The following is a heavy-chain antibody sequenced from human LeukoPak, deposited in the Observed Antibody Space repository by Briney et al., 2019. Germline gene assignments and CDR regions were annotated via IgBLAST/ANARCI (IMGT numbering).Heavy chain of an antibody. CDR2: IYTGTST. CDR3: AGDPNNYAWFFH. D-gene: IGHD4-11*01. Sequence: QPGGSLRLSCEVSGFSVGSHYMSWVRQVPGGGLERVSVIYTGTSTYYEDYVKGRFTIAKYISKNTLFLQMNSLRVEDTAVYYCAGDPNNYAWFFHWGQGALVTVSS. CDR1: GFSVGSHY. J-gene: IGHJ5*02. V-gene: IGHV3-53*01.